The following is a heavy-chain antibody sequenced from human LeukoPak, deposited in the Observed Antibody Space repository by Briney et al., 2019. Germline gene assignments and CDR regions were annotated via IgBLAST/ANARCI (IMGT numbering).Heavy chain of an antibody. V-gene: IGHV3-7*01. J-gene: IGHJ4*02. CDR1: GFTFSSYW. D-gene: IGHD2-15*01. CDR2: IKQDGSEK. Sequence: GGSLRLSCAASGFTFSSYWMTWVRQAPGKGLEWVANIKQDGSEKYYVGSVEGRFTISRDNARNSLYLQMNSLRAEDAAVYYCAKGWWYWREWGQGTLVTVSS. CDR3: AKGWWYWRE.